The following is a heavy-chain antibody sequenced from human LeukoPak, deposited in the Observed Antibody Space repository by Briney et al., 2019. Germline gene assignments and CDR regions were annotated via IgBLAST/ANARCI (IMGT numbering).Heavy chain of an antibody. D-gene: IGHD4-17*01. CDR3: ARGGNYGDYFSFDY. J-gene: IGHJ4*02. V-gene: IGHV4-34*01. CDR2: INHSGST. Sequence: PSETLSLTCAVYGGSFSGYYWSWIRQPPGKGLEWIGEINHSGSTNYNPSLKSRVTISVDTSKNQFSLKLSSVTAADTAVYCCARGGNYGDYFSFDYWGQGTLVTVSS. CDR1: GGSFSGYY.